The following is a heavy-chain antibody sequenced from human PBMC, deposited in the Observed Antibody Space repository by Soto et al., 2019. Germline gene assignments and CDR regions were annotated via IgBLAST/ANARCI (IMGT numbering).Heavy chain of an antibody. CDR2: IYYSGST. V-gene: IGHV4-59*12. D-gene: IGHD5-18*01. CDR1: GGSISSYY. Sequence: SETLSLTYTVSGGSISSYYWSWIRQPPGKGLEWIGYIYYSGSTNYNPSLKSRVTISVDTSKNQFSLNLSSVTAADTAVYYCARGNVDTAIITIPFDYWGQGTLVTVSS. CDR3: ARGNVDTAIITIPFDY. J-gene: IGHJ4*02.